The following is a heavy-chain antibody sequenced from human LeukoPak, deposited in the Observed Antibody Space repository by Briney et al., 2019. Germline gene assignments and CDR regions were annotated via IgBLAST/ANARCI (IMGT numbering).Heavy chain of an antibody. V-gene: IGHV3-23*01. J-gene: IGHJ6*02. D-gene: IGHD1-14*01. Sequence: GGSLRLSCAASGFTFNNYAMNWVRQAPGKGLEWVSVISGSGGTTYYADSVKGRFTISRDSSKNTLYLQMNSLRAEDTAVYYCAKVSGGGLYYDGMDVWGQGTSVTVSS. CDR1: GFTFNNYA. CDR2: ISGSGGTT. CDR3: AKVSGGGLYYDGMDV.